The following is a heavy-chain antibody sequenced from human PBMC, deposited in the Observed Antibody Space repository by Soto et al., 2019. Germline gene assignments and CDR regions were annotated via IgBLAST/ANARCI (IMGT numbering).Heavy chain of an antibody. CDR1: GFSLSTSGMC. CDR2: IDWDDDK. CDR3: ARIRRVYPYYYYYMDV. V-gene: IGHV2-70*11. Sequence: SGPTLVNPTQTLTLTCTFSGFSLSTSGMCVSWIRQPPGKALEWLARIDWDDDKYYSTSLKTRLTISKDTSKNQVVLTMTNMDPVDTATYYCARIRRVYPYYYYYMDVWGKGTTVTVSS. J-gene: IGHJ6*03.